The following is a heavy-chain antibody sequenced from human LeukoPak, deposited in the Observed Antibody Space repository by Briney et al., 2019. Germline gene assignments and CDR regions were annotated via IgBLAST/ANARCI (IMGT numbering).Heavy chain of an antibody. CDR3: ARDHWGIVENGYDYFYYDMDV. D-gene: IGHD7-27*01. V-gene: IGHV1-69*05. CDR1: GYTFTGYY. Sequence: ASVKVSCKASGYTFTGYYIHWVRQAPGQGLEWMGGVIPIYGTPSYAQKFQGRVTITTDESTSTAYMELSSLRSEDTAVYYCARDHWGIVENGYDYFYYDMDVWGQGTTVTVSS. CDR2: VIPIYGTP. J-gene: IGHJ6*02.